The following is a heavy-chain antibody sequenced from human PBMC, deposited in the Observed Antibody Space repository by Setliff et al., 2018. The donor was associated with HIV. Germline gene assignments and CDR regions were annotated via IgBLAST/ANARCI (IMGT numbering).Heavy chain of an antibody. Sequence: SETLSLTCTVSGGSISSYYWSWIRQPPGKGLEWIGYIYYGGSTNYNPSLRSRLTISVDTSKNQFSLHLTSVTAADTAVYYCARVGGSPPYYYYYMDVWGTGTTVTVSS. CDR2: IYYGGST. CDR3: ARVGGSPPYYYYYMDV. CDR1: GGSISSYY. D-gene: IGHD3-16*01. J-gene: IGHJ6*03. V-gene: IGHV4-59*08.